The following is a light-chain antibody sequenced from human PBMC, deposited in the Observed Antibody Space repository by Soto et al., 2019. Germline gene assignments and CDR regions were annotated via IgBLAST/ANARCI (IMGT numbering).Light chain of an antibody. CDR1: SSDVGGYNY. CDR2: EVS. V-gene: IGLV2-14*01. Sequence: QSALTQPASVSGSPGQSITISCTGTSSDVGGYNYVSWYQQRPGKAPKLMIYEVSNRPSGVSNRFSGSKSGNTASLTISGLQAEYEADYYCNSYTTSYSWVFGGGTKLTVL. CDR3: NSYTTSYSWV. J-gene: IGLJ3*02.